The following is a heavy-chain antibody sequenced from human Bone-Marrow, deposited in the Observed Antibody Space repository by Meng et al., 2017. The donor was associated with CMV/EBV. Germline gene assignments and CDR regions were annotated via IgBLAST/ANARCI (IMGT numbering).Heavy chain of an antibody. D-gene: IGHD3-22*01. CDR1: GFTFSDYY. J-gene: IGHJ4*02. CDR3: ARDEYDSSGLFDY. CDR2: IGTSGSTI. V-gene: IGHV3-11*04. Sequence: GESLKISCEASGFTFSDYYMTWIRQAPGKGLEWVSYIGTSGSTIYYADSVKGRFTISRDNAKNSLYLQMNSLRAEDTAVYYCARDEYDSSGLFDYWGQGTLVNGAS.